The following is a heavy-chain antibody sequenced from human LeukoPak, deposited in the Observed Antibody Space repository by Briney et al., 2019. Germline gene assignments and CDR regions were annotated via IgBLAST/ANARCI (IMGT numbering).Heavy chain of an antibody. CDR2: IYYSGST. J-gene: IGHJ5*02. CDR1: GGSISSGGYY. CDR3: ARGLKAAAGTFDP. V-gene: IGHV4-31*03. Sequence: SETLSLTCTVSGGSISSGGYYWSWIRQHPGKGLEWIGYIYYSGSTYYNPSLKSRVTISVDTSKNQFSLKLSSVTAADTAVYYCARGLKAAAGTFDPWGQGTLVTVSS. D-gene: IGHD6-13*01.